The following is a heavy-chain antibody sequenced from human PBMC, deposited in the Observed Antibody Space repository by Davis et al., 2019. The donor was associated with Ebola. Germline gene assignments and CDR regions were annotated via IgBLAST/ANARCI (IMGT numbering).Heavy chain of an antibody. V-gene: IGHV1-2*04. CDR2: INPNSGDT. CDR1: GYTFTGYY. Sequence: AASVKVSCKASGYTFTGYYIHWVRQAPGQGLEWMGWINPNSGDTKYSQKFQGWVTMTRDTPISTASMELNRLTSDDTAVYYCARDRVCSGATCYAYFDFWGQGTLVTVSS. CDR3: ARDRVCSGATCYAYFDF. D-gene: IGHD2-15*01. J-gene: IGHJ4*02.